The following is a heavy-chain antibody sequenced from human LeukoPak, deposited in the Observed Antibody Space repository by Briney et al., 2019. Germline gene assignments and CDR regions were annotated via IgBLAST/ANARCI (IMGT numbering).Heavy chain of an antibody. Sequence: SETLSLTRSLPVDSITMYYWSSLPPPPGGGLEWIGYIYYSGITNYNPSLKSRVTISVDTSKNQFSLKLSSVTAADTAVYYCATSARVPRAYCGGDCYGWMDYWGQGTLVTVSS. CDR1: VDSITMYY. CDR2: IYYSGIT. D-gene: IGHD2-21*02. J-gene: IGHJ4*02. CDR3: ATSARVPRAYCGGDCYGWMDY. V-gene: IGHV4-59*01.